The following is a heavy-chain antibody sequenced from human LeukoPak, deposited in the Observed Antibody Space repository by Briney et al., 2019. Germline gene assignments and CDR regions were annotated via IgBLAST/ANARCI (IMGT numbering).Heavy chain of an antibody. CDR2: INQDGSEK. V-gene: IGHV3-7*05. CDR3: AREGFDSYGTTKDAFDV. J-gene: IGHJ3*01. D-gene: IGHD5-18*01. Sequence: GGSLRLSCAASGFSFSTYWMSWVRQAPGKGLEWVAAINQDGSEKYYVDSVKGRFTISRDNAKNSLYLQMNSLRAEDTAVYYCAREGFDSYGTTKDAFDVWSQGTMVTVSS. CDR1: GFSFSTYW.